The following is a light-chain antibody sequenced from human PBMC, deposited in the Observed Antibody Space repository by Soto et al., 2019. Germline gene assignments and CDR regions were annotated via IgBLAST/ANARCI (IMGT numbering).Light chain of an antibody. CDR2: DAS. CDR1: QNINNY. CDR3: QQYENLPT. J-gene: IGKJ5*01. V-gene: IGKV1-33*01. Sequence: DIQMTQSPSSLFGSVGHRLTIPFQASQNINNYLNWYQQKPGRAPKLLIYDASNLEAGVPSRFRGSGSGTDFTFTISRLQPEDIATYYCQQYENLPTFGQGTRLEIK.